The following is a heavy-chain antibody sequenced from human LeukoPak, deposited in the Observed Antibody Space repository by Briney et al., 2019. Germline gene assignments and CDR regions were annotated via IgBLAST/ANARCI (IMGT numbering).Heavy chain of an antibody. CDR1: GFTFSSYA. Sequence: GGSLRLSCAASGFTFSSYAMSGVRQAPGKGLEWVSGINSDGRSTTYADSVKGRFTVSRDNAQNTLYLQLNSLRAEDTAVYYCASERFGAFDIWGQGTMVSVSS. D-gene: IGHD3-16*01. J-gene: IGHJ3*02. CDR3: ASERFGAFDI. V-gene: IGHV3-74*01. CDR2: INSDGRST.